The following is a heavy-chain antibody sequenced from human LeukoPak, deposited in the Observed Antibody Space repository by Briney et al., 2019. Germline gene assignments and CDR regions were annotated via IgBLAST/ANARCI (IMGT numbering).Heavy chain of an antibody. CDR2: IKQDGSEK. V-gene: IGHV3-7*04. CDR3: ARGPYYYGMDV. J-gene: IGHJ6*02. Sequence: SGGSLRLSCAASGSTFSSYWMSWVRQAPGKGLEWVANIKQDGSEKYYVDSVKGRFTISRDNAKNSLYLQMNSLRAEDTAVYYCARGPYYYGMDVWGQGTTVTVSS. CDR1: GSTFSSYW.